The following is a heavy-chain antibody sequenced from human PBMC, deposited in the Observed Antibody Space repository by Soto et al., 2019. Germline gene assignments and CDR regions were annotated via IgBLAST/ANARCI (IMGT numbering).Heavy chain of an antibody. CDR2: INHSGST. CDR1: GGSFSGYY. CDR3: ARGLAYYYDSSGYYRASNKGKYFDY. D-gene: IGHD3-22*01. V-gene: IGHV4-34*01. Sequence: SETLSLTCDVYGGSFSGYYWSWIRQPPGKGLEWIGEINHSGSTNYNPSLKSRVTISVDTSKNQFSLKLSSVTAADMAVYYCARGLAYYYDSSGYYRASNKGKYFDYWGQGTLVTVSS. J-gene: IGHJ4*02.